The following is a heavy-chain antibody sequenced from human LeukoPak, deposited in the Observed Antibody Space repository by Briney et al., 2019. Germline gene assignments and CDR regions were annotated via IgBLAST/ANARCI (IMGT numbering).Heavy chain of an antibody. CDR1: GYTFTSYG. V-gene: IGHV1-18*01. CDR2: ISAYNGNT. Sequence: ASVKVSCKASGYTFTSYGISWVRQAPGQGLEWMGWISAYNGNTNHAQKLQGRVTMTTDTSTSTAYMELRSLRSDDTAVYYCARDGRIENGVLRYFDWKYYFDYWGQGTLVTVSS. J-gene: IGHJ4*02. CDR3: ARDGRIENGVLRYFDWKYYFDY. D-gene: IGHD3-9*01.